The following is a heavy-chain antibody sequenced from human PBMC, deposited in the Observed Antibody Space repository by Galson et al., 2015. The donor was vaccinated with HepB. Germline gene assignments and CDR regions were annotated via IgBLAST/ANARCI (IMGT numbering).Heavy chain of an antibody. Sequence: SLRLSCAASGFTFSSYWMSWVRQAPGKGLEWVANIKQDGSEKYYVDSVKGRFTISRDNAKNSLYLQMNSLRAEDTAVYYCARDGGPARLRFNPWWFDPWGQGTLVTVSS. J-gene: IGHJ5*02. V-gene: IGHV3-7*01. CDR2: IKQDGSEK. CDR1: GFTFSSYW. CDR3: ARDGGPARLRFNPWWFDP. D-gene: IGHD5-12*01.